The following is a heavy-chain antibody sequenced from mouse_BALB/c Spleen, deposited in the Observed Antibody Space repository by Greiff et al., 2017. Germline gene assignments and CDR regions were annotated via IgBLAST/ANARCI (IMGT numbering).Heavy chain of an antibody. D-gene: IGHD5-5*01. J-gene: IGHJ2*01. CDR3: ARSEDYQYYFDY. V-gene: IGHV5-17*02. Sequence: EVQLVESGGGLVQPGGSRKLSCAASGFTFSSFGMHWVRQAPEKGLEWVAYISSGSSTIYYADTVKGRFTISRDNPKNTLFLQMTSLRSEDTAMYYCARSEDYQYYFDYWGQGTTLTVSS. CDR1: GFTFSSFG. CDR2: ISSGSSTI.